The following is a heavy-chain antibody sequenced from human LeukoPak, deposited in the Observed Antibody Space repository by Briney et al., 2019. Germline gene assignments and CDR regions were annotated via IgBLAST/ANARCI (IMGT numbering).Heavy chain of an antibody. CDR1: GFAFNDFA. CDR3: AKSSIMFAAGRLGSIDF. J-gene: IGHJ4*02. CDR2: IRRDGSHK. V-gene: IGHV3-30*02. Sequence: GGSLRLSCAASGFAFNDFAMYWVRQAPGKGLDWVALIRRDGSHKYYAHSIKGRFTISRDNSKNTLCLQMSSLRAEDTAVYYCAKSSIMFAAGRLGSIDFWGQGTLVTVSS. D-gene: IGHD6-25*01.